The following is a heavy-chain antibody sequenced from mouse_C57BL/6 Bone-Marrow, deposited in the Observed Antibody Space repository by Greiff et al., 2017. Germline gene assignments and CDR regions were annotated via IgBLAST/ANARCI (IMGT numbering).Heavy chain of an antibody. CDR1: GYAFTNYL. V-gene: IGHV1-54*01. CDR3: ARSPAGFDYFDY. D-gene: IGHD2-2*01. J-gene: IGHJ2*01. CDR2: INPGSGGT. Sequence: VQLQHSGAELVRPGTSVKVSCKASGYAFTNYLIEWVKQRPGQGLEWIGVINPGSGGTNYNEKFKGKATLTADKSSSTAYMQLSSLTSEDSAVYFCARSPAGFDYFDYWGQGTTLTVSS.